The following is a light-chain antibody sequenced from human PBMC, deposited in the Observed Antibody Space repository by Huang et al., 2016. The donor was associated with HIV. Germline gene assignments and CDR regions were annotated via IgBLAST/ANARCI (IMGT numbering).Light chain of an antibody. CDR1: QDISSW. CDR3: QQANMYPRS. CDR2: STS. Sequence: IQLTQSPSSVSASEGDTVRITCRASQDISSWLALYQQKPREAPTLLIHSTSILQSGVPSRFNGSGSGTDFFLTINSLRPDDCATYYCQQANMYPRSFGQGTRLDIK. J-gene: IGKJ5*01. V-gene: IGKV1-12*01.